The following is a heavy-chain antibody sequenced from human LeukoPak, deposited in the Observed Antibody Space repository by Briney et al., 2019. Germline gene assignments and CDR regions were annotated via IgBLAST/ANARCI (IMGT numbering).Heavy chain of an antibody. CDR3: ATKYFDSSGYYGY. J-gene: IGHJ4*02. Sequence: GGSLRLSCAASGFTFSSYAMSWFRQAPGQGLEWVSGIGDSGGSTDYADSVKGRFTISRDNSKNTLYLQMSSLRAEDTAVYYCATKYFDSSGYYGYWGQGTLVTVSS. CDR1: GFTFSSYA. V-gene: IGHV3-23*01. D-gene: IGHD3-22*01. CDR2: IGDSGGST.